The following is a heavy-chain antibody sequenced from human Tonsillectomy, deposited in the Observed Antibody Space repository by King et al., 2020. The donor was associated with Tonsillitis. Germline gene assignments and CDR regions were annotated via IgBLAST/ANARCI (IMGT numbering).Heavy chain of an antibody. J-gene: IGHJ4*02. CDR1: GYTFTSYD. Sequence: VQLVESGAEVKKPGASVKVSCKASGYTFTSYDINWVLQATGQGLEWMGWMNPNSGNTGYAQKFQGRVTMTRNTSISTAYMELSSLRSEDTAVYYCARRIAASGTTLGYWGQGTLVTVSS. CDR2: MNPNSGNT. CDR3: ARRIAASGTTLGY. D-gene: IGHD6-13*01. V-gene: IGHV1-8*01.